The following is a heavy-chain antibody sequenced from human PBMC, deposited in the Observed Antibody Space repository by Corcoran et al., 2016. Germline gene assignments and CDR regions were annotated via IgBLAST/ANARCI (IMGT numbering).Heavy chain of an antibody. Sequence: QVQLVQSGAEVKKPGSSVKVSCKASGDTFSSYAISWVRQAPGQGLEWMGGIIPIFGTANYAQKFQGRVTITADESTSTAYMELSRLRSEDTAVYYCAREDSGGYGQAFDYWGQGTLVTVSS. D-gene: IGHD1-26*01. V-gene: IGHV1-69*01. CDR2: IIPIFGTA. CDR1: GDTFSSYA. J-gene: IGHJ4*02. CDR3: AREDSGGYGQAFDY.